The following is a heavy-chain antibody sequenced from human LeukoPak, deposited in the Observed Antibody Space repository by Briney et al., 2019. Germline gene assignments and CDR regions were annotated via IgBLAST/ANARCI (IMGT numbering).Heavy chain of an antibody. CDR2: INAGNGNT. CDR1: GYTFTSYA. D-gene: IGHD3-9*01. Sequence: ASVKVSCKASGYTFTSYAMHWVRQAPGQRLEWMGWINAGNGNTKYSQKFQGRVTITRDTSASTAYMELSSLRSEDTAVYYCARGYDILTGYHYWGQGTLVTVPS. J-gene: IGHJ4*02. CDR3: ARGYDILTGYHY. V-gene: IGHV1-3*01.